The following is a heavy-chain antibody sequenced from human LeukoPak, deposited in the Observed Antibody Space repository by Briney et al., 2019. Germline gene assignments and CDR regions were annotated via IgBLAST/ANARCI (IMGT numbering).Heavy chain of an antibody. Sequence: GGSLRLSCAQSGFSSRGAAMSWVRQAPGKGLEWVSVTSGNGHSTYYADSVKGRFTISRDNSKNTLFLQMNSLRDEDTAVYYCAKDDYYASNAHDSGGAFDYWGQGTMVTVSS. V-gene: IGHV3-23*01. CDR1: GFSSRGAA. D-gene: IGHD3-22*01. CDR3: AKDDYYASNAHDSGGAFDY. J-gene: IGHJ3*01. CDR2: TSGNGHST.